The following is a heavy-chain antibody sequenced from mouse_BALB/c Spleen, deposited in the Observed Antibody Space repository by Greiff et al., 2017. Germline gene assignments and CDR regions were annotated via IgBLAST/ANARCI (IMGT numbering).Heavy chain of an antibody. CDR3: AKWNFVYYYGSSPWFAY. V-gene: IGHV3-2*02. D-gene: IGHD1-1*01. CDR1: GYSITSDYA. Sequence: DVQLVESGPGLVKPSQSLSLTCTVTGYSITSDYAWNWIRQFPGNKLEWMGYISYSGSTSYNPSLKSRISITRDTSKNQFFLQLNSVTTEDTATYYCAKWNFVYYYGSSPWFAYWGQGTLVTVSA. CDR2: ISYSGST. J-gene: IGHJ3*01.